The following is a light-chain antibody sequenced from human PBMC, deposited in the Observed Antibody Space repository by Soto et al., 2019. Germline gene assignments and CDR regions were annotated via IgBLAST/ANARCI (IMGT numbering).Light chain of an antibody. Sequence: IQMTQSPSSLSASVGDRVTITCQASQDISIYLNWYSQKPGKAPEVLIYDASKLGRGVPSRFSGSGSGTEFTFSITSLQPEDFATYYCQQRDTLLTFGGGTTVDLK. V-gene: IGKV1-33*01. CDR1: QDISIY. J-gene: IGKJ4*01. CDR3: QQRDTLLT. CDR2: DAS.